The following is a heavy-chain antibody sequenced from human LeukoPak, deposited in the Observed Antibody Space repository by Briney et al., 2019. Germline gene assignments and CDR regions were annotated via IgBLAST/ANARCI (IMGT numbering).Heavy chain of an antibody. CDR2: INHSGRT. D-gene: IGHD3-3*01. CDR3: ARGPSIFGVARYYYYYMDV. J-gene: IGHJ6*03. Sequence: SETLYLTCAVFGGSFSGYYWSWIRQPPGKGLEWIGEINHSGRTNYTPTLKSRATISVDTSKNQFSLKLSSVTAADTAVYYCARGPSIFGVARYYYYYMDVWGKGTTVTVSS. CDR1: GGSFSGYY. V-gene: IGHV4-34*01.